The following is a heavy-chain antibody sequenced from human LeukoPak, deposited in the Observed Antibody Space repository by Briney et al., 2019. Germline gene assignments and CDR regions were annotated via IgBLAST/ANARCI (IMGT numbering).Heavy chain of an antibody. CDR2: LDWDDDK. D-gene: IGHD6-6*01. J-gene: IGHJ4*02. CDR3: ARRTSSSFYFDY. V-gene: IGHV2-70*04. CDR1: GFSLSTSGMR. Sequence: ESGPTLVKPTQTLTLTFTFSGFSLSTSGMRVSWIRKPPGKALEWLARLDWDDDKFYSTSLKTRLTISKDTSKNQVVLTMTNMDPVDTAIYYCARRTSSSFYFDYRGQGTLVTVSS.